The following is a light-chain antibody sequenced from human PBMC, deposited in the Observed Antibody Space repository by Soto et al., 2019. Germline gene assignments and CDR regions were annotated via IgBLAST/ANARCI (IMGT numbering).Light chain of an antibody. CDR3: QHYNSYSEA. CDR2: GTS. Sequence: IVLTQSQGPRSLSPGERATLSCRASQSVNINYFAWYQQKSGQAPRLLIYGTSNRASGIPDRFSGSGSGTEFTLTISSLQPDDFATYYCQHYNSYSEAFGQGTRLEIK. V-gene: IGKV3-20*01. J-gene: IGKJ5*01. CDR1: QSVNINY.